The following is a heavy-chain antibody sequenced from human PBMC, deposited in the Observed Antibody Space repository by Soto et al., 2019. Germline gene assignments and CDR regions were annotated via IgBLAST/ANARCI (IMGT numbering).Heavy chain of an antibody. J-gene: IGHJ5*02. CDR2: IDNSGNT. CDR3: ARHPWGVGIWFNP. D-gene: IGHD3-16*01. Sequence: PSETLSLTCTVSGGSINTGGYYWSWIRQHPGKGLEWIGNIDNSGNTYYNPSLKSRVTISVDTSKNQFSLKLSSVTAADAAVYYCARHPWGVGIWFNPWGQGTQVTVSS. CDR1: GGSINTGGYY. V-gene: IGHV4-31*03.